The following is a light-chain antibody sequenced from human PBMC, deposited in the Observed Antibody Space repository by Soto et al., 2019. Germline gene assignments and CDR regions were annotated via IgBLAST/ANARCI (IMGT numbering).Light chain of an antibody. CDR1: QSISRD. J-gene: IGKJ4*01. V-gene: IGKV1-39*01. Sequence: DIQMTQSPSTLSGSVVERVTITCRASQSISRDLNWYQQKPGKAPNLLIYAASTLESGVPSRFSGSGSGTDFTLTISSLQLEDFATYYCQQNYSTPLAFGGGTKVDIK. CDR2: AAS. CDR3: QQNYSTPLA.